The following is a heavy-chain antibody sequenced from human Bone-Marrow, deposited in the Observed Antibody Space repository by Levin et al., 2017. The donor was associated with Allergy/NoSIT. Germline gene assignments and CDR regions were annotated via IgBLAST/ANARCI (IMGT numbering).Heavy chain of an antibody. CDR2: IQYSGST. Sequence: ASETLSLTCTVSGASISSSVNYWGWIRRPPGKELEWIGSIQYSGSTYYNPSLKSRVTISMDTSKNQISLTLRSVTAADTAIYYCARDVNSISWFKTWGQGTLVTVSS. CDR3: ARDVNSISWFKT. V-gene: IGHV4-39*02. D-gene: IGHD6-13*01. CDR1: GASISSSVNY. J-gene: IGHJ5*02.